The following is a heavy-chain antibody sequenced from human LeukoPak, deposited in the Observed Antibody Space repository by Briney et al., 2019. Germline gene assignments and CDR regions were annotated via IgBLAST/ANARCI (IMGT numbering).Heavy chain of an antibody. CDR2: ISAYNGNT. CDR1: GYTFTSYG. CDR3: ARLAAFDYYYMDV. J-gene: IGHJ6*03. Sequence: GASVKVSCKASGYTFTSYGISWVRQAPGQGLEWMGWISAYNGNTNYAQKLQGRVTMTTDTSTSTAYVELRSLRSDDTAVYYCARLAAFDYYYMDVWGKGTTVTVSS. D-gene: IGHD6-13*01. V-gene: IGHV1-18*01.